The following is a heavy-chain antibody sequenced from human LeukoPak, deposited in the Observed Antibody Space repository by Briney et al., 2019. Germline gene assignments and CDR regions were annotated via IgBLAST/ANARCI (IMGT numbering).Heavy chain of an antibody. J-gene: IGHJ1*01. V-gene: IGHV1-2*02. D-gene: IGHD1-26*01. CDR3: AREWELLRKYLYH. CDR2: INPNSGDT. Sequence: ASVKVSCKASGYTFTGYYMHWVRQAPGQGLEWMGWINPNSGDTNYAQKFQDRVTMTRDTSISTAYMDLTRLRFDDTAVYYCAREWELLRKYLYHWGQGTLVTVSS. CDR1: GYTFTGYY.